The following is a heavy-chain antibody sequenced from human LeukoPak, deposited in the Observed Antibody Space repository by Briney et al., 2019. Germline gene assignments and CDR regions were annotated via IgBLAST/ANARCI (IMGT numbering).Heavy chain of an antibody. CDR2: IWYDGSNK. CDR1: GFTFSSYG. Sequence: PGRSLRLSCAASGFTFSSYGMHWVRQAPGKGPEWVAVIWYDGSNKYYADSVKGRFTISRDNSKNTLYLQMNSLRAEDTAVYYCARFCPEYYYGSGSYCGGTYGMDVWGQGTTVTVSS. J-gene: IGHJ6*02. V-gene: IGHV3-33*01. D-gene: IGHD3-10*01. CDR3: ARFCPEYYYGSGSYCGGTYGMDV.